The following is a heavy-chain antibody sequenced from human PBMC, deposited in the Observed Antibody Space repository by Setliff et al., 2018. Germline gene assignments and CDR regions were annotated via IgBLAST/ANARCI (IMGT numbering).Heavy chain of an antibody. D-gene: IGHD5-18*01. CDR3: AKLERGYSYDDAFDI. CDR2: ISWNSGSI. V-gene: IGHV3-9*01. CDR1: EFTFSDYS. J-gene: IGHJ3*02. Sequence: PGGSLRLSCAASEFTFSDYSMNWVRQAPGKGLEWVSGISWNSGSIGYADSVKGRFTISRDNAKNSLYLQMNSLRAEDTALYYCAKLERGYSYDDAFDIWGQGTMVTVSS.